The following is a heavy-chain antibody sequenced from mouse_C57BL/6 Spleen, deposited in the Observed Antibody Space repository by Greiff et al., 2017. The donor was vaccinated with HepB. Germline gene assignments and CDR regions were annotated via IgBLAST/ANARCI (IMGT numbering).Heavy chain of an antibody. CDR1: GYAFSSSW. Sequence: VKLQESGPELVKPGASVKISCKASGYAFSSSWMNWVKQRPGKGLEWIGRIYPGDGDTNYNGKFKGKATLTADKSSSTAYMQLSSLTSEDSAVYFCAIYYDYDWFAYWGQGTLVTVSA. V-gene: IGHV1-82*01. CDR3: AIYYDYDWFAY. D-gene: IGHD2-4*01. J-gene: IGHJ3*01. CDR2: IYPGDGDT.